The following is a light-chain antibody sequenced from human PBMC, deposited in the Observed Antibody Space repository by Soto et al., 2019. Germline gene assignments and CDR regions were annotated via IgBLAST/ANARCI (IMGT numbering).Light chain of an antibody. J-gene: IGKJ2*01. CDR3: QQYNSYST. Sequence: DIQMTQSPSTLSASVGDRITITCRASQSISSLLAWYQQKPGKAPKLLIYKASTLESEVPSRFSGSGSGTEFTLTISGLQPDDFATYYCQQYNSYSTFGQGTKLEMK. CDR1: QSISSL. V-gene: IGKV1-5*03. CDR2: KAS.